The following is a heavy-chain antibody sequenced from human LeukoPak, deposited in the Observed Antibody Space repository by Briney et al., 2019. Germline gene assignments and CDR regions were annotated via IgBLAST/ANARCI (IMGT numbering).Heavy chain of an antibody. V-gene: IGHV3-15*01. CDR3: TARTPRNDDY. Sequence: GGSLRLSCAASGXPFNNAWMSWVRQAPGKGREWVGRVKTKADGGTTDYAAPVKGRFTMSRDDSKNTLYLQMNSLKTEDTAVYYCTARTPRNDDYWGQGTLVTVSS. CDR2: VKTKADGGTT. CDR1: GXPFNNAW. D-gene: IGHD1-1*01. J-gene: IGHJ4*02.